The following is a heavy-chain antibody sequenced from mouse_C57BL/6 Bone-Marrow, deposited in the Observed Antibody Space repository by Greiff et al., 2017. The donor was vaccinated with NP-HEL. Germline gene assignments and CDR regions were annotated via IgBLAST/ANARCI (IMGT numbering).Heavy chain of an antibody. Sequence: EVMLVESGGGLVQPGGSMKLSCVASGFTFSNYWMNWVRQSPEKGLEWVAQIRLKSDNYATHYAESVKGRFTISRDDSKSSVYLQMNNLRAEDTGIYYCTSTFTTVVADYAMDYWGQGTSVTVSS. CDR3: TSTFTTVVADYAMDY. CDR2: IRLKSDNYAT. D-gene: IGHD1-1*01. J-gene: IGHJ4*01. V-gene: IGHV6-3*01. CDR1: GFTFSNYW.